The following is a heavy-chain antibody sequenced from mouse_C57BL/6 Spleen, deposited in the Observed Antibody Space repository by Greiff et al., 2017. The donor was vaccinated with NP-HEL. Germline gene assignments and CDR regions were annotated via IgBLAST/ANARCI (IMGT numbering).Heavy chain of an antibody. Sequence: EVQRVESGGGLVKPGGSLKLSCAASGFTFSSYTMSWVRQTPEKRLEWVATISGGGGNTYYPDSVKGRFTISRDNSKNTLYLQMSSLRSEDTALYYCARHTVVAKYAMDYWGQGTSVTVSS. CDR2: ISGGGGNT. D-gene: IGHD1-1*01. V-gene: IGHV5-9*01. J-gene: IGHJ4*01. CDR1: GFTFSSYT. CDR3: ARHTVVAKYAMDY.